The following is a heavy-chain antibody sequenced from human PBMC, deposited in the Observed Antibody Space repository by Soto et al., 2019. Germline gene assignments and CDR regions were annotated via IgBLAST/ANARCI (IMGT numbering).Heavy chain of an antibody. CDR3: ARRGVVSPRYYYYMDV. Sequence: GGSLRLSCAASGFTVSSNYMSWVRQAPGKGLEWVSVIYSGGSTYYADSVKGRFTISRDNSKNTLYLQMNSLRAEDTAVYYCARRGVVSPRYYYYMDVWGKGTTVTVSS. CDR2: IYSGGST. V-gene: IGHV3-66*01. CDR1: GFTVSSNY. D-gene: IGHD3-3*01. J-gene: IGHJ6*03.